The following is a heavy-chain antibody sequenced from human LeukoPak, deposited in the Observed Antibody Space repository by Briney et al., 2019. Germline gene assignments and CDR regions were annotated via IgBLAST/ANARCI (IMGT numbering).Heavy chain of an antibody. J-gene: IGHJ6*02. CDR3: ARAVAVGFPYYYYGMDV. D-gene: IGHD6-19*01. CDR2: IGTAGDT. Sequence: PGGSLRLSCAASGFTFSSYDMHWVRQATGKGLEWVSAIGTAGDTYYPGSVKGRFTISRENAKNSLYLQMNSLRAGDTAVYYCARAVAVGFPYYYYGMDVWGQGTTVTVSS. CDR1: GFTFSSYD. V-gene: IGHV3-13*01.